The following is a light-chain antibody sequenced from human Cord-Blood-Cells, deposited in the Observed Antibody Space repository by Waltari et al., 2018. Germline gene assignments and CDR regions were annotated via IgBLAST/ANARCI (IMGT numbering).Light chain of an antibody. CDR2: DVS. V-gene: IGLV2-14*01. CDR1: SSDVGGSNY. J-gene: IGLJ1*01. CDR3: SSYTSSSPLV. Sequence: QSALTQPASVSGSPGQSITISCTGTSSDVGGSNYVSWYQQHPGKAPKLMIYDVSKRPSGVSNRFSGSKSGNTASLTISGLQAEDEADYYCSSYTSSSPLVFGTGTKVTVL.